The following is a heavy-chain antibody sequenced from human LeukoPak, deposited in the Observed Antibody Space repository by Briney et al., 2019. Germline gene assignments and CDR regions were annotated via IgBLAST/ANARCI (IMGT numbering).Heavy chain of an antibody. D-gene: IGHD6-19*01. V-gene: IGHV3-53*01. CDR2: IYSGGST. CDR1: EFTFSSYS. CDR3: ARGEPTAVAESFDY. Sequence: PGGSLRLSCAASEFTFSSYSMNWVRQAPGKGLDWVSIIYSGGSTFYADSVKGRFTISRDNYKNTLFPQMNSLKPEDTAVYYCARGEPTAVAESFDYWGQGTLVTVSS. J-gene: IGHJ4*02.